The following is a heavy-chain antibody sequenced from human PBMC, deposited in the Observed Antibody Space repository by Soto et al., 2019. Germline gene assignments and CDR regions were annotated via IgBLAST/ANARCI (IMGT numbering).Heavy chain of an antibody. V-gene: IGHV4-39*01. D-gene: IGHD4-17*01. Sequence: QLQLQESGPGLVKPSETLSLTCTVSGGSISSSSYYWGWIRQPPGKGLEWIGSIYYSGSTYYNPSLKSRVTISVDTSKNQFSLKLSSVTAADTAVYYCARQLTTVVTAQYYFDYWGQGTLVTVSS. CDR3: ARQLTTVVTAQYYFDY. CDR1: GGSISSSSYY. J-gene: IGHJ4*02. CDR2: IYYSGST.